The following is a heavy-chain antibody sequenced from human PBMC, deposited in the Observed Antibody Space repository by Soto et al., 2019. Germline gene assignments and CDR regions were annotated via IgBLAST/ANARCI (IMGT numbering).Heavy chain of an antibody. CDR2: INPSGGST. Sequence: ASVKVSCKASGYTFTSYYMHWVRQAPGQGLEWMGIINPSGGSTSYAQKFQGRVTMTRDTSTSTVYMELSSLRSEDTAVYYCARVSGTTPPYYYYGMDVWGQGTTVTGS. D-gene: IGHD1-7*01. V-gene: IGHV1-46*01. CDR1: GYTFTSYY. J-gene: IGHJ6*02. CDR3: ARVSGTTPPYYYYGMDV.